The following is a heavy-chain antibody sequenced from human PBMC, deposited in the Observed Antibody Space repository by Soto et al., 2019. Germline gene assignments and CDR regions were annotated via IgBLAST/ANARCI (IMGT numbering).Heavy chain of an antibody. J-gene: IGHJ6*03. D-gene: IGHD6-6*01. Sequence: ASVKVSCKASGYTFTSYDINWVRQATGQGLEWMGWMNPNSGNTGYAQKFQGRVTMTRNTSISTAYMELSSLRSEDTAVYYCARARGYSSSSWYYYYYMDVWGKGTTVTVSS. V-gene: IGHV1-8*01. CDR3: ARARGYSSSSWYYYYYMDV. CDR2: MNPNSGNT. CDR1: GYTFTSYD.